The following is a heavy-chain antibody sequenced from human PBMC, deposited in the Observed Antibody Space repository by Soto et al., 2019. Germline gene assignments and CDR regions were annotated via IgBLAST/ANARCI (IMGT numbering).Heavy chain of an antibody. CDR1: GGSISSYY. CDR3: ARGRYCSSTSCYSGYYYYYYYMDV. D-gene: IGHD2-2*01. Sequence: SETLSLTCTVSGGSISSYYWSWIRQPPGKGLEWIGYIYYSGSTNYNPSLKSRVTISVDTSKNQFSLKLSSVTAADTAVYYCARGRYCSSTSCYSGYYYYYYYMDVWGKGTTVTVSS. V-gene: IGHV4-59*01. CDR2: IYYSGST. J-gene: IGHJ6*03.